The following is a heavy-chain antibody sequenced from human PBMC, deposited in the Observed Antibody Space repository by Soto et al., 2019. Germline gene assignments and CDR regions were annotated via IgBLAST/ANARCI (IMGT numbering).Heavy chain of an antibody. CDR2: IKCNTDGGTA. D-gene: IGHD1-1*01. CDR1: GFTFNNAW. V-gene: IGHV3-15*01. Sequence: EVQLVESGGGLVNPGGSLRLSCAASGFTFNNAWMSWVRQAPGKGLEWVGRIKCNTDGGTADYAAPVNGRFTVSRDDSKNTVYLQMNSLKTEDTAVYYCATDLKTGTERGKFDYWGQGTLVTVSS. J-gene: IGHJ4*02. CDR3: ATDLKTGTERGKFDY.